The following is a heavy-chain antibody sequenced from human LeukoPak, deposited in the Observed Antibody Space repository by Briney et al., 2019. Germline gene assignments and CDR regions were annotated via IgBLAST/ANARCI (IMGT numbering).Heavy chain of an antibody. CDR2: IGGRTDTT. CDR3: ATEGGPPIERY. V-gene: IGHV3-23*01. CDR1: GLTFSIYA. J-gene: IGHJ4*02. Sequence: PGGSLRLSCAASGLTFSIYAMSWVRQAPGKGLGWVSAIGGRTDTTYYADSVKGRFTISRDNSKNTLFLQMNSLRAEDTAVYYCATEGGPPIERYWGQGTLVTASS. D-gene: IGHD2-15*01.